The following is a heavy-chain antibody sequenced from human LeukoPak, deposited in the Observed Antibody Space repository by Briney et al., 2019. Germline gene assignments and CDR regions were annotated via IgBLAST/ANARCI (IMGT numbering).Heavy chain of an antibody. CDR2: INHSGST. CDR1: GGSISSSSYY. CDR3: ARGVRPYYGSGSYYDY. V-gene: IGHV4-39*07. J-gene: IGHJ4*02. Sequence: SETLSLTCTVSGGSISSSSYYWSWIRQPPGKGLEWIGEINHSGSTNYNPSLKSRVTISVDTSKNLFSLKLSSVTAADTAVYYCARGVRPYYGSGSYYDYWGQGTLVTVSS. D-gene: IGHD3-10*01.